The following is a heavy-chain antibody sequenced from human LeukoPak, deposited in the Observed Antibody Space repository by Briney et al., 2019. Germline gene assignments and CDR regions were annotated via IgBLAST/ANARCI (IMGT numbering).Heavy chain of an antibody. J-gene: IGHJ4*02. Sequence: GGSLRLSCVASGFTFGGYTINWVRLAPGKGLEWVSSISSSLNMYFAESVKGRFTISRDNSKNSLYLQMNSLRTEDTALYYCAKDYGDYYFDYWGQGTLVTVSS. CDR1: GFTFGGYT. V-gene: IGHV3-21*04. CDR3: AKDYGDYYFDY. D-gene: IGHD4-17*01. CDR2: ISSSLNM.